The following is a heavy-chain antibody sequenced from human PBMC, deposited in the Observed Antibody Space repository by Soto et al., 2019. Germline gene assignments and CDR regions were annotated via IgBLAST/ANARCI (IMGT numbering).Heavy chain of an antibody. Sequence: QVHLVQSGAEVKKPGSSVKVSCKASAGTFSAYLLSWVRQAPGQGLEWMGGIMPMLGAPNYAQKFQGRVTITADESTSTAYRELSSLRSEDTAVHYCARTGGSNWYDYWGHGTLVTVSS. CDR1: AGTFSAYL. V-gene: IGHV1-69*01. CDR2: IMPMLGAP. J-gene: IGHJ5*01. CDR3: ARTGGSNWYDY.